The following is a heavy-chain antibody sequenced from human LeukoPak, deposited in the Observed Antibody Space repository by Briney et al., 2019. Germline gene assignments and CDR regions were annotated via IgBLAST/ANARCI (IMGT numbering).Heavy chain of an antibody. CDR3: VRRMVGAIRPFDY. Sequence: SETLSLTCTVSGVSISSYYWSWIRQPPGKGLEWIGYIYYSGSTYYNPSLKSRVTISVDTSKNQFSLKLSSVTAADTAVYYCVRRMVGAIRPFDYWGQGTLVTVSS. CDR1: GVSISSYY. CDR2: IYYSGST. J-gene: IGHJ4*02. V-gene: IGHV4-59*08. D-gene: IGHD1-26*01.